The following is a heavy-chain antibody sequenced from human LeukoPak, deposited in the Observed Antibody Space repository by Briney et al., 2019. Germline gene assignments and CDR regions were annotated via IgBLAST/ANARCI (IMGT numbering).Heavy chain of an antibody. CDR1: GFTFTSYA. CDR2: ISGTGGST. J-gene: IGHJ4*02. CDR3: AKESGDDSSGYYEVFDY. D-gene: IGHD3-22*01. Sequence: PGGSLRLSCTASGFTFTSYAMSRVRQAPGQGLEWVSVISGTGGSTNHADSVKGRFTISRDNSKNTLYLQMDSLRAEDTAVYYCAKESGDDSSGYYEVFDYWGQGTLVTVSS. V-gene: IGHV3-23*01.